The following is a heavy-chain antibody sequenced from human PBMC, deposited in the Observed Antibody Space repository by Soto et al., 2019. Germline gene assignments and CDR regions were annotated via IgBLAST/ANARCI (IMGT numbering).Heavy chain of an antibody. D-gene: IGHD5-12*01. Sequence: QITLKESGPTLVKPTQTLTLTCTFSGFSLSTSGVGVGWIRQPPGKALEWLALIYWDDDKRYSPSLKSRLTTTKDTSKNQVVLTMTNMDPVDTATYYCAHVYGGYDNFDSWGQGTLVTVSS. CDR2: IYWDDDK. CDR3: AHVYGGYDNFDS. V-gene: IGHV2-5*02. CDR1: GFSLSTSGVG. J-gene: IGHJ4*02.